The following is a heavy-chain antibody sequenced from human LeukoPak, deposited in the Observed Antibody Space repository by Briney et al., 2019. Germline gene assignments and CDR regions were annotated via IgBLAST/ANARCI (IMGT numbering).Heavy chain of an antibody. CDR1: GGSFSGYH. J-gene: IGHJ4*02. V-gene: IGHV4-34*01. Sequence: SETLSLTCAVYGGSFSGYHWSWIRQPPGKGLEWIGEINHSGSTNYNPSLKSRVTISVDTSKNQFSLKLSSVTAADTAVYYCARAHGYSSGWYEVVPRRVDFDYWGQGTLVTVSS. CDR2: INHSGST. CDR3: ARAHGYSSGWYEVVPRRVDFDY. D-gene: IGHD6-19*01.